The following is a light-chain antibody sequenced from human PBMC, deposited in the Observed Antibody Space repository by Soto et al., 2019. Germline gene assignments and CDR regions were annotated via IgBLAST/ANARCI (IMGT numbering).Light chain of an antibody. CDR3: GSYTSTDTPFV. V-gene: IGLV2-14*01. CDR1: STDVGGYNY. J-gene: IGLJ1*01. CDR2: EVN. Sequence: SVLPQPSSVSWSPGQSITISCTVTSTDVGGYNYVSWYQHHPGKGPKLIIYEVNNRPSGVSDRFSGSKSGNKASLTISNLEAEDESDYYCGSYTSTDTPFVFGTGTKVTVL.